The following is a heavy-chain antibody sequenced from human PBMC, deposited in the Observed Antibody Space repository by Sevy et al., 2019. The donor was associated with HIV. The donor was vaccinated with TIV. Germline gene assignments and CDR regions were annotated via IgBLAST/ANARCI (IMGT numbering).Heavy chain of an antibody. CDR3: AKDLDSSSLYEVGGY. CDR1: GFTFSRYA. Sequence: GGSLRLSCAASGFTFSRYAMNWVRQAPGKGLEWVSLISTTGDRTHYADSVKGRFTISRDDSKNMLYLQMNSLRAEDTAIYYCAKDLDSSSLYEVGGYWGQGTLVTVSS. V-gene: IGHV3-23*01. D-gene: IGHD6-13*01. CDR2: ISTTGDRT. J-gene: IGHJ4*02.